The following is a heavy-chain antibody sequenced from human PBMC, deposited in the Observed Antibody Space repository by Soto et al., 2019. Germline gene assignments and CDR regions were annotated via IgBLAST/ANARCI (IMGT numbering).Heavy chain of an antibody. D-gene: IGHD3-22*01. CDR2: ISSSSSTI. Sequence: EVQLVESGGGLVQPGGSLRLSCAASGFTFSSYSMNWVRQAPGKGLEWVSYISSSSSTIYYADSVKGRFTISRDNAKNSLYLQMNSLRDEDTAVYYCARDERWLYGNYFDYWGQGTLVTVSS. V-gene: IGHV3-48*02. J-gene: IGHJ4*02. CDR1: GFTFSSYS. CDR3: ARDERWLYGNYFDY.